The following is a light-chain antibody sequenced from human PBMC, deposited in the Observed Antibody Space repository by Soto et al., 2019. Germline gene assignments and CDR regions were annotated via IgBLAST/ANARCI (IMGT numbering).Light chain of an antibody. CDR1: SSNIGTDT. CDR3: AAWDGSLNGVL. CDR2: SNN. Sequence: QLVLTQPPSASGTPGQRVTISCSGSSSNIGTDTVNWYQQLPGSAPKFLIYSNNQRPSGVPDRFSGSKSGTSASLAISGLQPDDEADYYCAAWDGSLNGVLFGGGTKLTVL. V-gene: IGLV1-44*01. J-gene: IGLJ2*01.